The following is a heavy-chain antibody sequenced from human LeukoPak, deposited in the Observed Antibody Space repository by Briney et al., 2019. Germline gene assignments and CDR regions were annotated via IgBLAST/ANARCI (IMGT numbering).Heavy chain of an antibody. D-gene: IGHD6-19*01. CDR1: GFTFSSYW. CDR3: AKSGSRDRIAVAGTRAFDI. Sequence: GGSLRLSCAASGFTFSSYWMSWVRQAPGKGLEWVANIKQDGSEKYYVDSVKGRFTISRDNSKNTLYLQMNSLRAEDTAVYYCAKSGSRDRIAVAGTRAFDIWGQGTMVTVSS. CDR2: IKQDGSEK. V-gene: IGHV3-7*03. J-gene: IGHJ3*02.